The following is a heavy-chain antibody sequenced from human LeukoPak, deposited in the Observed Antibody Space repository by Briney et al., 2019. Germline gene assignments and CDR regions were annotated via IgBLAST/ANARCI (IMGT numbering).Heavy chain of an antibody. CDR1: GFSFSSYS. Sequence: PGTSLRLSCVASGFSFSSYSIHWVRRIPGKGLEWVAVMSVNGVNKYYADSVRGRFTASRDISKNTQFLQMNSLRFEDTAVYFCVRESCSGGSCTYDPFDIWGHGTMVTVST. J-gene: IGHJ3*02. CDR3: VRESCSGGSCTYDPFDI. CDR2: MSVNGVNK. D-gene: IGHD2-15*01. V-gene: IGHV3-30-3*01.